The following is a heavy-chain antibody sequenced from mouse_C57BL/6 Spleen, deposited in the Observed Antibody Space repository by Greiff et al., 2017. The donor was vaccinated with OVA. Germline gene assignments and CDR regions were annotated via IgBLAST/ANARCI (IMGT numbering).Heavy chain of an antibody. CDR3: ARGVPYFDY. Sequence: QVQLQQSGAELVKPGASVKLSCKASGYTFTSYWTQWVKQRPGQGLEWIGEIDPSDSYTNYNQKFKGKAKLTVDTSSSTAYMQLSSLTSEDSAVYYCARGVPYFDYWGQGTTLTVSS. V-gene: IGHV1-50*01. J-gene: IGHJ2*01. CDR2: IDPSDSYT. CDR1: GYTFTSYW.